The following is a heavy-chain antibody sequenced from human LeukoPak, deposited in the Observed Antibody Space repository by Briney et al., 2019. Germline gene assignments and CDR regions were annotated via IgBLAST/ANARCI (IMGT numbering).Heavy chain of an antibody. Sequence: GGSLRLSCAASGFTVSSNYMSWVRQAPGKGLEWVSVIYSGGSTYYADSVKGRFTISRDNSKNTLYLQMNSLRAEDTAVYYCARATDYSSSPIVYFDYWGQGTLVTVSS. CDR3: ARATDYSSSPIVYFDY. D-gene: IGHD6-6*01. V-gene: IGHV3-66*02. J-gene: IGHJ4*02. CDR2: IYSGGST. CDR1: GFTVSSNY.